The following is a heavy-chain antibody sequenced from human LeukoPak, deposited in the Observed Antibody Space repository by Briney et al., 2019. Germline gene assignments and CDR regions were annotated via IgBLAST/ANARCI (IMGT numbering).Heavy chain of an antibody. D-gene: IGHD6-19*01. V-gene: IGHV3-7*03. CDR1: GFTFRSYA. Sequence: PGGSLRLSCAASGFTFRSYAMSWVRQAPGQGPEWVANIEHDGGEKNYVDSVKGRFTISRDNAKNSLFLQMSSLRVEDTGVYYCAAGSGWLIDYWGQGTLVTVSS. CDR3: AAGSGWLIDY. CDR2: IEHDGGEK. J-gene: IGHJ4*02.